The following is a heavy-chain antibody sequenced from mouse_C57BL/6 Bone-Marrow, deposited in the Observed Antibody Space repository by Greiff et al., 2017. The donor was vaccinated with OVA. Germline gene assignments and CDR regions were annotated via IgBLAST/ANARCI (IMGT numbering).Heavy chain of an antibody. CDR2: IHPNSGST. D-gene: IGHD4-1*01. Sequence: VQLQQSGAELARPGASVKLSCKASGYTFTSYWMHWVKQRPGQGLEWIGMIHPNSGSTNYNEKFKSKATLTVDKSSSTAYMQLSSLTSEDSAVYYCAINWGFDYWGQGTTLTVSS. J-gene: IGHJ2*01. CDR3: AINWGFDY. CDR1: GYTFTSYW. V-gene: IGHV1-64*01.